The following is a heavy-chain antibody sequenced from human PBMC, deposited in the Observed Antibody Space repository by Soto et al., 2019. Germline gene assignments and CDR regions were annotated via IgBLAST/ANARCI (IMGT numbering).Heavy chain of an antibody. D-gene: IGHD2-8*02. Sequence: SETLSPTCTFSGGPIGMYYWSWIRQPPGKGLEWIGYIYYSGSTNYNPSLKSRVTISVDTSKNQFSLKLSSVTAADTAVYYCERQVSTGGHDWGQGTLVTVSS. CDR1: GGPIGMYY. J-gene: IGHJ4*02. CDR2: IYYSGST. V-gene: IGHV4-59*01. CDR3: ERQVSTGGHD.